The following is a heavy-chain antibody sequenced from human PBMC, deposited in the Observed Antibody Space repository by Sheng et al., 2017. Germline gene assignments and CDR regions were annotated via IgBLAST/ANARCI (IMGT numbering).Heavy chain of an antibody. CDR1: GFTFSSYA. V-gene: IGHV3-23*01. CDR3: AKDQGFGEFYSYYGMDV. D-gene: IGHD3-10*01. Sequence: EVQLLESGGGLVQPGGSLRLSCAASGFTFSSYAMSWVRQAPGKGLEWVSIISGSGGSTYYADSVKGRFTISRDNSKNTLYLQMSGLRAEDTSIYYCAKDQGFGEFYSYYGMDVWGQGTTVTVSS. CDR2: ISGSGGST. J-gene: IGHJ6*02.